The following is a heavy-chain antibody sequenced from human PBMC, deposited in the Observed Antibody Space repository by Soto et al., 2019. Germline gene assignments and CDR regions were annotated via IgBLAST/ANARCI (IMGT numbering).Heavy chain of an antibody. CDR1: GDSFGSYA. J-gene: IGHJ5*02. CDR2: IIPVFGTT. D-gene: IGHD3-10*01. Sequence: QMQLVQSGPEVKKPGSSVKVSCKASGDSFGSYAVSWVRQAPGQGLEWMGAIIPVFGTTNYTQKFQGRVTITADASTTTAYKELSSLRSDDTAVYYCAREPFGRFDPWGQGTLVTVSS. V-gene: IGHV1-69*01. CDR3: AREPFGRFDP.